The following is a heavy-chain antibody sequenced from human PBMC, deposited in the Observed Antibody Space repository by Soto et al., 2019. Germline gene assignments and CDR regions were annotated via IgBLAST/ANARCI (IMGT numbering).Heavy chain of an antibody. CDR3: ALRREIVVVPAAIIVIGWFDP. CDR1: GGSFSGYY. J-gene: IGHJ5*02. Sequence: SETLSITCAVYGGSFSGYYWSWIRQPPGKGLEWIGEINHSGSTNYNPSLKSRVTISVDTSKNQFSLKLSSVTAADTAVYYCALRREIVVVPAAIIVIGWFDPWGQGTLVTVSS. D-gene: IGHD2-2*02. CDR2: INHSGST. V-gene: IGHV4-34*01.